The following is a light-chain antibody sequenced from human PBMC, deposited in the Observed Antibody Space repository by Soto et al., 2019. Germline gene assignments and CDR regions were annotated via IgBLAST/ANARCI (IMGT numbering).Light chain of an antibody. CDR3: SSYTSSSTRV. V-gene: IGLV2-14*01. CDR2: EVS. CDR1: SSDVGGYNY. J-gene: IGLJ3*02. Sequence: QSALTQPASVSGSPGQSITISCTGTSSDVGGYNYVSWYQQHPGKAPKLMIYEVSNRPSGVSNRFSGSKSGNTASLTISGLVAEDEADYYCSSYTSSSTRVFGGGTKLTVL.